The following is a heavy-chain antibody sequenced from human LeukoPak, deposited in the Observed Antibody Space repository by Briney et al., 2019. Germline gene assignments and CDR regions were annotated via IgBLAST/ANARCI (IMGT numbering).Heavy chain of an antibody. J-gene: IGHJ6*02. V-gene: IGHV3-48*02. CDR2: ITASGTAM. CDR1: GGSVSSASYY. D-gene: IGHD6-19*01. Sequence: ETLSLTCTVSGGSVSSASYYWTWIRQPPGKGLEWVSRITASGTAMFYADSVKGRFTISRDNAKNSLYLQMNSLRDEDTAVYYCARGLRTVAHYYYGMDVWGQGTTVTVSS. CDR3: ARGLRTVAHYYYGMDV.